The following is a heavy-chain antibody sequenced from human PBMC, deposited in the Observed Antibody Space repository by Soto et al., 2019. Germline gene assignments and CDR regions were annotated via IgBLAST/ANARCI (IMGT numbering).Heavy chain of an antibody. CDR1: GYTFTSYA. J-gene: IGHJ6*02. V-gene: IGHV1-3*01. CDR2: INAGNGNT. Sequence: GASVKVSCKASGYTFTSYAMHWVRQAPGQRLEWMGWINAGNGNTKYSQKFQGRVTITRDTSASTAYMELSSLRSEDTAVYYCARDWSYVRFGYYGMDVWGQGTTVTVS. CDR3: ARDWSYVRFGYYGMDV. D-gene: IGHD3-10*02.